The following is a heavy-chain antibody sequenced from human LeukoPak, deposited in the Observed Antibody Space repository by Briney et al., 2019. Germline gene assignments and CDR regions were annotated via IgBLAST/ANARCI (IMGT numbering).Heavy chain of an antibody. D-gene: IGHD3-22*01. V-gene: IGHV3-23*01. CDR1: GFTFSSYA. Sequence: GGSLRLSCAASGFTFSSYAMSWVRQAPGKGLGWVSAISGSGGSTYYADSVKGRFTISRDNSNNTLYLQMNSLRAEDTDVYYCAKGGITMIVVVIQSYFDYWGQGTLVTVSS. CDR2: ISGSGGST. CDR3: AKGGITMIVVVIQSYFDY. J-gene: IGHJ4*02.